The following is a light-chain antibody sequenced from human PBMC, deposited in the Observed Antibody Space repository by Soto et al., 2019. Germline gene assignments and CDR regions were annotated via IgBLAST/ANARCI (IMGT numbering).Light chain of an antibody. Sequence: EIVMTQSPANLSVSPGERATLSCRASQRVSSNLAWYQQKPGQAPRLLIYGASTRATGSPARFSGSGSGTEFTLTISSLQSEDFAVYYCQQRSKWPFTFGPGTKVDIK. CDR1: QRVSSN. CDR2: GAS. CDR3: QQRSKWPFT. J-gene: IGKJ3*01. V-gene: IGKV3-15*01.